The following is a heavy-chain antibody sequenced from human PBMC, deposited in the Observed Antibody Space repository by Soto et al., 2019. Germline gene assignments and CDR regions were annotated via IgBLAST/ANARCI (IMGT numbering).Heavy chain of an antibody. CDR3: ARLVGFSGSYYFDF. CDR2: INPRDSDT. D-gene: IGHD1-26*01. Sequence: SGESLKISCKGSGYNFISYWIGWVRQMPGKGLEWMGSINPRDSDTTYRPSFQGQVTIPADKSISTAYLQWNRVKAPDTAMYYCARLVGFSGSYYFDFWGQGTLVTVSS. CDR1: GYNFISYW. J-gene: IGHJ4*02. V-gene: IGHV5-51*01.